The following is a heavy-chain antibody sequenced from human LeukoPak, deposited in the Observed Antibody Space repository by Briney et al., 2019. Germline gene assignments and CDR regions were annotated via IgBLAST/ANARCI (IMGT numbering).Heavy chain of an antibody. V-gene: IGHV5-51*01. CDR1: GSTFSNYW. D-gene: IGHD3-9*01. J-gene: IGHJ3*02. CDR2: IYPGDSNT. Sequence: GASLQISCDASGSTFSNYWVGWGRPVAGKGVEWMGIIYPGDSNTKDSPSFEGQVLISADKSISTVYLHWGSLKASDTAMYFCARRGSLTSDAVDIWGQGTLVSV. CDR3: ARRGSLTSDAVDI.